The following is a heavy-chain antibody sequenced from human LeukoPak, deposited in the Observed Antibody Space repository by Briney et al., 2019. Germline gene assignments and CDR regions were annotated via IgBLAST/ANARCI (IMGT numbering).Heavy chain of an antibody. D-gene: IGHD5-12*01. V-gene: IGHV3-11*04. CDR3: AREPLISGQHAALDI. CDR1: GFTFSDYY. Sequence: GGSLRLSCAASGFTFSDYYMSWIRQAPGKGLEWVSYISSSGSTIYYADSVKGRFTISRDNAKNSLYLQMNSLRAEDTAVYYCAREPLISGQHAALDIWGQGTMVTVSS. J-gene: IGHJ3*02. CDR2: ISSSGSTI.